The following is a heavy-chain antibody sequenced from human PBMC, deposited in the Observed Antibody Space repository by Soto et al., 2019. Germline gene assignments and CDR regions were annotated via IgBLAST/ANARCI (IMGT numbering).Heavy chain of an antibody. Sequence: QVQLVESGGGVVQPGWSLRLSCAASGFSISDYGMEWVRQAPGKGLEWVALISYDGSNTYYADSVKGRITISRDNSKDTLVLQMTGLRPEDTAVYYCAKGAGDRLSLGMDVWGQGTTVTVSS. CDR3: AKGAGDRLSLGMDV. D-gene: IGHD1-26*01. J-gene: IGHJ6*02. CDR2: ISYDGSNT. V-gene: IGHV3-30*18. CDR1: GFSISDYG.